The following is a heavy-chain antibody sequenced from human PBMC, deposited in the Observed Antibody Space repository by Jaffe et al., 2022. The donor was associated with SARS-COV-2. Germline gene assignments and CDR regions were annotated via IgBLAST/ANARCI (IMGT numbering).Heavy chain of an antibody. J-gene: IGHJ6*02. CDR3: ARGAFNLGLHYGMDV. CDR1: GGSISSGNYY. Sequence: QVQLQESGPGLVKPSQTLSLTCTVSGGSISSGNYYWSWIRQPAGKGLECIGRIYPSGSTSYSPSLKSRVTISVDTSKNQFSLKLSSVTAADTAVYYCARGAFNLGLHYGMDVWGQGTTVTVSS. CDR2: IYPSGST. V-gene: IGHV4-61*02. D-gene: IGHD2-15*01.